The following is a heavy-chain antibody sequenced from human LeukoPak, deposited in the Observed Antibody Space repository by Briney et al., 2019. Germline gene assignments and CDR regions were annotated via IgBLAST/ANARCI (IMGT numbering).Heavy chain of an antibody. Sequence: ASVKVSCKASGYTFTGYYMHWVRHATGQGLGWMGWINPNSGGTNYAQKFQGRVTMTRDTSISTAYMELSRLRSDDTAVYYCASSSSWTRPYYYYMDVWGKGTTVTVSS. CDR3: ASSSSWTRPYYYYMDV. V-gene: IGHV1-2*02. CDR1: GYTFTGYY. J-gene: IGHJ6*03. CDR2: INPNSGGT. D-gene: IGHD6-13*01.